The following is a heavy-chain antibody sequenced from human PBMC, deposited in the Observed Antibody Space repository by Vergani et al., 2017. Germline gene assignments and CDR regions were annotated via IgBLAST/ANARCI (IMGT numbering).Heavy chain of an antibody. Sequence: QVQLVQSGAEVKKPGSSVKVSCKASGGTFSSYAISWVRQAPGQGLEWMGGIIPIFGTANYAQKFQGRVTITADKSTSTAYMELSSLRSDDTAVYYCARDQYSGSYIGYYYYGMDVWGQGTTVTVSS. V-gene: IGHV1-69*06. CDR2: IIPIFGTA. J-gene: IGHJ6*02. CDR3: ARDQYSGSYIGYYYYGMDV. D-gene: IGHD1-26*01. CDR1: GGTFSSYA.